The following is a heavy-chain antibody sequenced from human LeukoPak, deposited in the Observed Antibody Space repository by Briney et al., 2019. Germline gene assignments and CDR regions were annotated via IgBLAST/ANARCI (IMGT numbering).Heavy chain of an antibody. CDR2: INPNSGGI. D-gene: IGHD2-2*01. CDR3: ARGPALYCSSTSCYPNWFDP. CDR1: GYTFTGYY. J-gene: IGHJ5*02. Sequence: ASVKVSCKASGYTFTGYYMHWVRQAPGQGLEWMGWINPNSGGINYAQKFQGRVTMTRDTSISTAYMELSRLRSDDTAVYYCARGPALYCSSTSCYPNWFDPWGQGTLVTVSS. V-gene: IGHV1-2*02.